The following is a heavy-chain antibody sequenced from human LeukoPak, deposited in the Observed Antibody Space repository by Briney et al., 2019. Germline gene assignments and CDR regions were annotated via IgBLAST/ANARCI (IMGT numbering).Heavy chain of an antibody. V-gene: IGHV4-38-2*02. CDR2: IYHSGST. J-gene: IGHJ4*02. CDR3: ARAAYGGNAPDY. CDR1: GYSISSGYY. Sequence: SETLSLTCTVSGYSISSGYYWGWIRQPPGKGLEWIGSIYHSGSTYYNPSLKSRVTISVDTSKNQFSLKLSSVTAADTAVYYCARAAYGGNAPDYWGQGTLVTVSS. D-gene: IGHD4-23*01.